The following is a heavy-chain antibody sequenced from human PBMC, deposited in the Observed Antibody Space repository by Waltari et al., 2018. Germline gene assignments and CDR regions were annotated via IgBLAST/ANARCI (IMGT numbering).Heavy chain of an antibody. CDR3: ASCTGGNCYYYGFDV. CDR1: GFTFSSSG. D-gene: IGHD2-8*02. CDR2: ISSDGSRK. Sequence: QVQLVESGGGVVQPGRSLSLSCAASGFTFSSSGMHWVRQTPGRGLEWVAVISSDGSRKSYADSVKGRFNISRDNSKNSLSLEMNSLRPEDTAVYYCASCTGGNCYYYGFDVWGQGTTVTVSS. V-gene: IGHV3-30*03. J-gene: IGHJ6*02.